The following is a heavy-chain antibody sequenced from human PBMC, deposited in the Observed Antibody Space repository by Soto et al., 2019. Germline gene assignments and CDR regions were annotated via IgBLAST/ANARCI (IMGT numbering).Heavy chain of an antibody. CDR3: ARVGYCSGGSCRGYFDY. J-gene: IGHJ4*02. V-gene: IGHV1-3*01. Sequence: QVQLVQSGAEVKKPGASVKVSCKASGYTFTSYAMHWVRQAPGQRLEWMGWINAGNGNTKYSQKFQGRVTITRDTSASTAYMELSSLRSEDTAVYYCARVGYCSGGSCRGYFDYWGQGTLVTVSS. CDR1: GYTFTSYA. CDR2: INAGNGNT. D-gene: IGHD2-15*01.